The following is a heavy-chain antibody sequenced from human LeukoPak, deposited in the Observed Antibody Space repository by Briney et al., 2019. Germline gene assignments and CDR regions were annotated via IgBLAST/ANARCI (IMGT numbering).Heavy chain of an antibody. J-gene: IGHJ6*03. Sequence: GGSLRLSCAASGFTFSSYAMSWVRQAPGKGLEWVSAISGSGGSTYYADSVKGRFTISRDNSKNTLYLQMNSLRAEDTAVYYCAKDKTVTKFYYYYYMDVWGKGTTVTVSS. V-gene: IGHV3-23*01. CDR2: ISGSGGST. CDR1: GFTFSSYA. CDR3: AKDKTVTKFYYYYYMDV. D-gene: IGHD4-11*01.